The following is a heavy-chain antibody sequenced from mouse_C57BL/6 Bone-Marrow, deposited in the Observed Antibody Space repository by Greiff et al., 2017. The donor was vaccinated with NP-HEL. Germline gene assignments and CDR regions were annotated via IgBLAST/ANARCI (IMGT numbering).Heavy chain of an antibody. J-gene: IGHJ1*03. V-gene: IGHV1-5*01. CDR1: GYTFTSYW. D-gene: IGHD1-1*01. Sequence: VQLQQSGTVLARPGASVKMSCKTSGYTFTSYWMHWVKQRPGQGLEWIGAIYPGNSDTSYNQKFKGKAKLTAVTSASTAYMELSSLTNEDAAVYYCTRWGYGSSHWYFDVWGTGTTVTVSS. CDR3: TRWGYGSSHWYFDV. CDR2: IYPGNSDT.